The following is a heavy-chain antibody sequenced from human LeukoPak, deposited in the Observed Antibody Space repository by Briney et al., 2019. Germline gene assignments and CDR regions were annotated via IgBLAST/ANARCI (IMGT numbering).Heavy chain of an antibody. Sequence: ASVNVSCKTSGYTFTGYYVHWVRQAPRQGLEWMGWINPDSGDTKYAQKFQGRVTVTRDTSINTVYMELTSLTSDDTAVYYCARERIVVVTLSDAIDIWGQGTMVTVST. CDR2: INPDSGDT. J-gene: IGHJ3*02. CDR3: ARERIVVVTLSDAIDI. CDR1: GYTFTGYY. V-gene: IGHV1-2*02. D-gene: IGHD4-23*01.